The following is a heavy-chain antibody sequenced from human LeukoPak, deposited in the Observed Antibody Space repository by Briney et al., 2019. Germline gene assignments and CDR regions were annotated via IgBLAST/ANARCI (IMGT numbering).Heavy chain of an antibody. Sequence: GGSLTLSCAASGFTFSNYAMNWVRQAPGKGLEWVSGISASDGSTYYADSVKGRFTISRDNSKNTLYLQMNTLRAEDTAIYYCAKVHSSGYYGWDAFDMWGQGTMVTVSS. D-gene: IGHD6-19*01. CDR1: GFTFSNYA. CDR3: AKVHSSGYYGWDAFDM. V-gene: IGHV3-23*01. J-gene: IGHJ3*02. CDR2: ISASDGST.